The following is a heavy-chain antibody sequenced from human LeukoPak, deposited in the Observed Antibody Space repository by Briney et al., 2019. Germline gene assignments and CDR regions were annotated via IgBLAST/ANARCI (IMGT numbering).Heavy chain of an antibody. V-gene: IGHV3-23*01. D-gene: IGHD3-10*01. Sequence: GGTLRLSCAASGFTFSSYGMSWVRQAPGKGPEWVSAISGSGGSTYYADSVKGRFTISRDNSKNTLYLQMNSLRAEDTAVYYCARVVPPTDYGSGSYFWDPYYFDYWGQGTLVTVSS. CDR2: ISGSGGST. CDR3: ARVVPPTDYGSGSYFWDPYYFDY. CDR1: GFTFSSYG. J-gene: IGHJ4*02.